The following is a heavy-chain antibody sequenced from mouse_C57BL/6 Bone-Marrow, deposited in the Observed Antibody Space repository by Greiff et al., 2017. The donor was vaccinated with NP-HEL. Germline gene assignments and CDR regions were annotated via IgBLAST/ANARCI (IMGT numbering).Heavy chain of an antibody. Sequence: EVQVVESGGDLVKPGGSLKLSCAASGFTFSSYGMSWVRQTPDKRLEWVATISSGGSYTYYPDSVKGRFTISRDNAKNTLYLQMSRLKSEDTAMYYCARRGRDYFYAMDYWGQGTSVTVSS. CDR1: GFTFSSYG. CDR2: ISSGGSYT. CDR3: ARRGRDYFYAMDY. V-gene: IGHV5-6*01. D-gene: IGHD1-1*01. J-gene: IGHJ4*01.